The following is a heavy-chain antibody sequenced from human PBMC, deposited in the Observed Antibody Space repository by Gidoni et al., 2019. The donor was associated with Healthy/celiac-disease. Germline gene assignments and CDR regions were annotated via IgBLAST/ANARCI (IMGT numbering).Heavy chain of an antibody. CDR2: ISGSGGST. CDR3: AKVLYYYDSSGYDY. D-gene: IGHD3-22*01. V-gene: IGHV3-23*01. Sequence: EVQLLESGGGLVQPGGSLRLSCAASGFPFSSYAMSWVRQAPGKGLEWVSAISGSGGSTYYADSVKGRFTISRDNSKNTLYLQMNSLRAEDTAVYYCAKVLYYYDSSGYDYWGQGTLVTVSS. J-gene: IGHJ4*02. CDR1: GFPFSSYA.